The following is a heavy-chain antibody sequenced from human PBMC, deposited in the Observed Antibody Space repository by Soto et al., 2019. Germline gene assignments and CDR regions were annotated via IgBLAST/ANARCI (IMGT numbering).Heavy chain of an antibody. D-gene: IGHD6-19*01. V-gene: IGHV3-30*03. CDR3: ATPTSTGWLRPLGF. Sequence: VQLVESGGGVFQPGRSLRLSCAASGFTFRIYGMHWVRQAPGKGLEWVAVISYDGSNKDYTDSVKGRFTISRDNSKNTLYLQMNSLRPEDTAVYYCATPTSTGWLRPLGFWGQGTLVTVSS. CDR2: ISYDGSNK. CDR1: GFTFRIYG. J-gene: IGHJ4*02.